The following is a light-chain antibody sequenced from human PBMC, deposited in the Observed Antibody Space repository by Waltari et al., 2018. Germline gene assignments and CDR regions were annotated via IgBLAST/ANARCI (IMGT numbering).Light chain of an antibody. CDR3: QQLNSYSLIA. V-gene: IGKV1-9*01. J-gene: IGKJ5*01. Sequence: DIQLTQSPSLLSASLGDRVTTTCRASQGRSNYLAWYQQQPRKTPKLLLSATSTFQSGVPSRFSGSGSGTEFTLTISDLQPEDFTTYYCQQLNSYSLIAFGQGTRLEIK. CDR1: QGRSNY. CDR2: ATS.